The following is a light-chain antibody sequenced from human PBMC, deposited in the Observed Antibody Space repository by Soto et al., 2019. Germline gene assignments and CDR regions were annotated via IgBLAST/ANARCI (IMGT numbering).Light chain of an antibody. CDR3: QHSYGIPPVT. CDR2: TAS. Sequence: DIQMTQSPSSLSASVGDRVTITCRASQSISTYLNWYQQHPGKAPKLLIYTASNLESGVPSRFSGSGSGTDFTLTISSLQPEDFATYYCQHSYGIPPVTFGGGTKVEIK. CDR1: QSISTY. V-gene: IGKV1-39*01. J-gene: IGKJ4*01.